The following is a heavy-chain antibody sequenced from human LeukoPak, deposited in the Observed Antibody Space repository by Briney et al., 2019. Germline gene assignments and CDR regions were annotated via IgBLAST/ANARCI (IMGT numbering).Heavy chain of an antibody. CDR3: ARRLSRGHYYYYYYMDV. CDR2: INHSGST. CDR1: GGSFSGYY. J-gene: IGHJ6*03. Sequence: SETLSLTCAVYGGSFSGYYWSWIRQPPGKGLEWIGEINHSGSTNYNPSLKSRVTISVDTSKNQFSLKLSSVTAADTAVYYCARRLSRGHYYYYYYMDVWGKGTTVTVSS. V-gene: IGHV4-34*01. D-gene: IGHD3-16*01.